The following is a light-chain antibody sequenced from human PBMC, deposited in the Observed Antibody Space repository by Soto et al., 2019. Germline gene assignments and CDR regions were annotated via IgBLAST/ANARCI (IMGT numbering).Light chain of an antibody. CDR3: QQYDSSPWT. J-gene: IGKJ1*01. V-gene: IGKV3-20*01. Sequence: EIVLTQSPGTLSLSPGERATLSCRASQSVNRGFFAWYQQKPGQSPRLLIYATSSRAADIPDRFSGSGSGTDFTRTIGRLEPEDSALYYCQQYDSSPWTFGQGTKVEI. CDR2: ATS. CDR1: QSVNRGF.